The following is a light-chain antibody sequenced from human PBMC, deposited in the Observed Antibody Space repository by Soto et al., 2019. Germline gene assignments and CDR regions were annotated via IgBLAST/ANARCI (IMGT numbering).Light chain of an antibody. CDR2: DAS. J-gene: IGKJ1*01. Sequence: EIVLTQSPATLSLSPGERATLSCRASQSVSKFLAWYQQKPGQAPRLLISDASNRATGIPGRFSGSGSGTDFSLTISSLEPEDFAVYYCQQRSNWPWTFGQGTKVEIK. CDR1: QSVSKF. CDR3: QQRSNWPWT. V-gene: IGKV3-11*01.